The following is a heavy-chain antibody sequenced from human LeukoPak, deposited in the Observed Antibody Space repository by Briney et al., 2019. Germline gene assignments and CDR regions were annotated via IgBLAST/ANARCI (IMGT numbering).Heavy chain of an antibody. CDR2: IKQDGSEK. V-gene: IGHV3-7*01. CDR1: GFTFSSYW. CDR3: ARSDCSGGSCNYYYYYGMDV. Sequence: GGSLRLSCAASGFTFSSYWMSWVRQAPGKGLEWVANIKQDGSEKYYVDSVKGRFTISRDNAKNSLYLQMNSLGAEDTAVYYCARSDCSGGSCNYYYYYGMDVWGQGTTVTVSS. D-gene: IGHD2-15*01. J-gene: IGHJ6*02.